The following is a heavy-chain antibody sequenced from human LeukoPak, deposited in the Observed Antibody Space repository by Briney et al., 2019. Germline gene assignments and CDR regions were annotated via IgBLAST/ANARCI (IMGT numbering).Heavy chain of an antibody. CDR3: ARDPPYYYDSSGYGMDV. J-gene: IGHJ6*02. D-gene: IGHD3-22*01. V-gene: IGHV4-30-4*01. Sequence: SQTLSLTCTVSGGSISSGDYYWSWIRQPPGKGLEWIGYIYYSGSTYYNPSLKSRVTISVDTSKNQFSLRLSSVTAADTAVYYCARDPPYYYDSSGYGMDVWGQETTVTVSS. CDR2: IYYSGST. CDR1: GGSISSGDYY.